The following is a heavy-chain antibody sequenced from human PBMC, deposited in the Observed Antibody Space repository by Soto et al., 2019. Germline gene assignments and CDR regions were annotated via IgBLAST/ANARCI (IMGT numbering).Heavy chain of an antibody. CDR3: ARDSTLTDSYGTYNWFDP. V-gene: IGHV3-33*01. CDR2: IWYDGSNK. D-gene: IGHD5-18*01. J-gene: IGHJ5*02. Sequence: GGSLRLSCAASGFTFSSYGMHWVRQAPGKGLEWVAVIWYDGSNKYYADSVKGRFTISRDNSKNTLYLQMNSLRAEDTAVYYCARDSTLTDSYGTYNWFDPWGQGTLVTVSS. CDR1: GFTFSSYG.